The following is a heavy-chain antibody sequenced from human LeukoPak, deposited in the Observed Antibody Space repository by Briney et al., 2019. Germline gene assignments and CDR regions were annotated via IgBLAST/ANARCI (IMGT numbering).Heavy chain of an antibody. CDR2: IGNKANSFTT. CDR3: ARGPIVGAYTGDY. D-gene: IGHD1-26*01. Sequence: GRSLRLSCAASGFTFSDRYMDWVRQAPGKGLEWVGRIGNKANSFTTEYAASVKGRFTISRDDSKNSLYLQMNSLITEDTAVYYCARGPIVGAYTGDYWGQGTLVTVSS. J-gene: IGHJ4*02. CDR1: GFTFSDRY. V-gene: IGHV3-72*01.